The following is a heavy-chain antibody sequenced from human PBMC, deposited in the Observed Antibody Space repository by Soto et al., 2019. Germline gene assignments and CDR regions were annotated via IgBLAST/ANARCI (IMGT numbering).Heavy chain of an antibody. Sequence: GGSLRLSCAASGFTFRNYGMNWVRQAPGKGLEWVSYIGIGSSTKYYADSVKGRFTISRDNAKNSLYLQMNSLRAEDTAVYYCARDQFYFNDNTASTLNSFLAWRHATMVT. CDR2: IGIGSSTK. CDR3: ARDQFYFNDNTASTLNSFLA. CDR1: GFTFRNYG. V-gene: IGHV3-48*01. J-gene: IGHJ3*01. D-gene: IGHD3-22*01.